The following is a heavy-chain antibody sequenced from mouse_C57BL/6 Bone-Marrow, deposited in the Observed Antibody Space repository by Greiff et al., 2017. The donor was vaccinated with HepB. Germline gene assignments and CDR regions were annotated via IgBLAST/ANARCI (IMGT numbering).Heavy chain of an antibody. Sequence: EVQLQQSGAELVRPGASVKLSCTASGFNIKDDYMHWVKQRPEQGLEWIGWIDPENGDTEYASKFQGKATITADTSSNTAYLQLSSLTSEDTAVYYCTTGYYDGAPDYAMDDWGQGTSVTVSS. CDR3: TTGYYDGAPDYAMDD. D-gene: IGHD1-1*01. V-gene: IGHV14-4*01. CDR1: GFNIKDDY. CDR2: IDPENGDT. J-gene: IGHJ4*01.